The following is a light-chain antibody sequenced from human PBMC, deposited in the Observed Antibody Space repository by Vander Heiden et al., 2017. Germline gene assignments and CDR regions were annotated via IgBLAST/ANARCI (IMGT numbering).Light chain of an antibody. CDR2: DDG. CDR3: QVWDSSSDHVV. Sequence: YVLTQPPPVAAAPGQTARIACGGNSIGSKSMHGYQQKPGQAPVLVVYDDGDRPSGIPERFSGSNSGNTATLTISRVEAGDEADYYCQVWDSSSDHVVFGGGTKLTVL. CDR1: SIGSKS. V-gene: IGLV3-21*02. J-gene: IGLJ2*01.